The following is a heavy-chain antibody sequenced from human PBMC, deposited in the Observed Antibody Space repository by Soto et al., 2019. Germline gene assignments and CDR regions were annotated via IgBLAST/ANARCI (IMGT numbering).Heavy chain of an antibody. V-gene: IGHV3-72*01. CDR3: ATYTYRDDDA. D-gene: IGHD4-17*01. CDR1: GFTFSDHY. Sequence: HPGGSLRLSCAASGFTFSDHYMDWVRQAPGKGLEWVGRSRNKLNSYTTDYAASVKGRFTISRDDSKNSVYLQMNSLKTEDTAIYYCATYTYRDDDAWGLGTRVTVAS. J-gene: IGHJ5*02. CDR2: SRNKLNSYTT.